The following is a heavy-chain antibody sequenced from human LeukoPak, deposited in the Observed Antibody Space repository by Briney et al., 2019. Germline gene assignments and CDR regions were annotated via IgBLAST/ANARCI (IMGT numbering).Heavy chain of an antibody. CDR2: ISSGGRNI. CDR3: ARDLVQLWSKDY. J-gene: IGHJ4*02. Sequence: PGGSLRLSCAASGFTFSNYELNWVRQAPGKGLEWVSYISSGGRNIYYADSVNGRFTISRDNAKNSLYLQMNSLRAEGTAVYYCARDLVQLWSKDYWGQGTLVTVSS. CDR1: GFTFSNYE. V-gene: IGHV3-48*03. D-gene: IGHD5-18*01.